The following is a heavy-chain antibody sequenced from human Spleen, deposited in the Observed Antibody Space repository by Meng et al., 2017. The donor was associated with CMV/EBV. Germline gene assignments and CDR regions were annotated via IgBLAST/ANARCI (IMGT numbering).Heavy chain of an antibody. CDR2: INHSGST. CDR3: ARENSSSPGYYYYGMDV. V-gene: IGHV4-34*01. J-gene: IGHJ6*02. CDR1: GGSFSGYY. D-gene: IGHD6-13*01. Sequence: GSLRLSCAVYGGSFSGYYWSWIRQPPGKGLEWIGEINHSGSTNYNPSLKSRVTISVDTSKNQFSLKLSSVTAADTAVYYCARENSSSPGYYYYGMDVWGQGTTVTVSS.